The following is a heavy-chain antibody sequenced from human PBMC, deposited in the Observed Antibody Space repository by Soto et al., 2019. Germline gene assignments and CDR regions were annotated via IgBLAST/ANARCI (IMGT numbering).Heavy chain of an antibody. V-gene: IGHV1-8*01. J-gene: IGHJ6*02. CDR3: AISRDDYVWICYYYYGMDV. D-gene: IGHD3-16*01. CDR1: GSTFTSYD. Sequence: PSVKVSCKASGSTFTSYDINWVRQATGQGLEWMGWMNPNSGNTGYAQKFQGRVTMTRNTSISTAYMELSSLRSEDTAVYYCAISRDDYVWICYYYYGMDVWGQGTTVTVSS. CDR2: MNPNSGNT.